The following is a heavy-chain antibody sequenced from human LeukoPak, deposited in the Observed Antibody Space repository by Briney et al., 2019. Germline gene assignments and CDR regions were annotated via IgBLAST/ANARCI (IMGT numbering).Heavy chain of an antibody. V-gene: IGHV3-21*01. CDR2: ISSDSSYI. CDR1: GFTFSSYS. D-gene: IGHD3-10*01. J-gene: IGHJ4*02. Sequence: PGGSLRLSCAASGFTFSSYSMGWVRQAPGKGLEWVSSISSDSSYISYADSLKGQFTISRDNAQNSLYLQMNSLTAEDTAVYYCSNNYGSGTLRVDYWGQGTLVTVSS. CDR3: SNNYGSGTLRVDY.